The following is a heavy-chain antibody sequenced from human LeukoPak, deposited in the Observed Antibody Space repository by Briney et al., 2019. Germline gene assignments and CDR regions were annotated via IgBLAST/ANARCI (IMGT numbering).Heavy chain of an antibody. CDR2: ISWDSFTI. J-gene: IGHJ4*02. CDR1: GFTFDDYA. CDR3: GKDTEQWLVHIGS. Sequence: GGSLRLSCAVSGFTFDDYAMHWVRRAPGKGLEWVAGISWDSFTIDYADSVRGRFTISRDNAGNSLYLQMDSLTPEDTALHYCGKDTEQWLVHIGSWGQGTLVTVSS. V-gene: IGHV3-9*01. D-gene: IGHD6-19*01.